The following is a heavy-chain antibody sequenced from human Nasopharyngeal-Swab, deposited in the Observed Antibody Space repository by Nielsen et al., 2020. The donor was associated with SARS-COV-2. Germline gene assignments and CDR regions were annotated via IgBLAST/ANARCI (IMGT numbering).Heavy chain of an antibody. Sequence: GRQAPGKGLVWVSRINGDGSSLNYADFVKGRFTISTDNAKSTLYLEMNSLRAEDTAVYYCARGRGSSTSMIGYWGQGTLVTVSS. D-gene: IGHD2/OR15-2a*01. J-gene: IGHJ4*02. V-gene: IGHV3-74*01. CDR2: INGDGSSL. CDR3: ARGRGSSTSMIGY.